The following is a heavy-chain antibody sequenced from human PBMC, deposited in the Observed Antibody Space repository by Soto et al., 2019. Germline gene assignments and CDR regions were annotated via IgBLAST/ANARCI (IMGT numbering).Heavy chain of an antibody. Sequence: ASVKVSCKTSGYTFSDSYMHWVRQDPGRGLEWMGWINPKNGGTNYAQKLQDRVTMTNATSLTTAXLELSSLTYDDTAVHYCARTVLLWLSMDSWGPGTLVTVAS. CDR3: ARTVLLWLSMDS. V-gene: IGHV1-2*02. J-gene: IGHJ4*02. CDR1: GYTFSDSY. CDR2: INPKNGGT. D-gene: IGHD3-10*01.